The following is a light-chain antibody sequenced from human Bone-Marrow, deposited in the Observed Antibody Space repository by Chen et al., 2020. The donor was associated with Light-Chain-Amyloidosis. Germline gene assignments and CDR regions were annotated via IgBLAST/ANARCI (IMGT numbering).Light chain of an antibody. CDR2: EDD. CDR1: SGSIATNY. V-gene: IGLV6-57*01. J-gene: IGLJ3*02. Sequence: NFMLTQPHSVSESPGKTVIISCTRSSGSIATNYGQWYQQRPGSSPTTVIYEDDQSPSGVPDRFSGSLDRSSNSASLTISGLKTEDEADYYCQSYQGSSQGVFGGGTKLTVL. CDR3: QSYQGSSQGV.